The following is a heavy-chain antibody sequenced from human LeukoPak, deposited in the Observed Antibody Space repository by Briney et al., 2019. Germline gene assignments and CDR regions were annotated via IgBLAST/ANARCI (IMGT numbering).Heavy chain of an antibody. V-gene: IGHV3-11*04. CDR3: ARDPLPTGGYDFWSGYYTVNAFDI. CDR1: GFTFSDYY. Sequence: PGGSLRLSCAASGFTFSDYYMSWIRQAPGKGLEWVSYISSSGSTIYYADSVKGRFTISRDNAKNSLYLQMNSLRAEDTAVYYCARDPLPTGGYDFWSGYYTVNAFDIWGQGTMVTDSS. CDR2: ISSSGSTI. J-gene: IGHJ3*02. D-gene: IGHD3-3*01.